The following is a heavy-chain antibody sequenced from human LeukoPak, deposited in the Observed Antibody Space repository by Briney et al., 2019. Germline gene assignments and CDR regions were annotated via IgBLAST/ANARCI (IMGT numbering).Heavy chain of an antibody. CDR2: IYPSGST. D-gene: IGHD5-12*01. J-gene: IGHJ4*02. Sequence: PSETLSLTCTVSDGSISSYFWSWIRQPAGEGLEWIGHIYPSGSTNYNPSLTSRVTMSVDTSKNQFSLKLNSVTAADTAVYFCARHGAGYHFDWWGQGTLVTVSS. CDR1: DGSISSYF. V-gene: IGHV4-4*07. CDR3: ARHGAGYHFDW.